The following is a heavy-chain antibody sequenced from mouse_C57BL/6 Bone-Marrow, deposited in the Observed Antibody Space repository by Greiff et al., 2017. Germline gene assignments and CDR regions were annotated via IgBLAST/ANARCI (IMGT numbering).Heavy chain of an antibody. V-gene: IGHV1-47*01. CDR3: ARGGNYGGYWFDY. CDR2: FHPYNDDT. Sequence: VKLVESGAELVKPGASVKMSCKASGYTFTTYPIEWMKQNHGQSLEWIGNFHPYNDDTKYNEKFKGKATLTVEKSSSTVYLELSRLTSDDSAVYYCARGGNYGGYWFDYWGQGTTLTVSA. CDR1: GYTFTTYP. D-gene: IGHD2-1*01. J-gene: IGHJ2*01.